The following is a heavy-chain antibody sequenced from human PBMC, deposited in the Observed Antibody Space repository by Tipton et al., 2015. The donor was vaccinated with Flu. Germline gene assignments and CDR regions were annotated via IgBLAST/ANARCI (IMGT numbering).Heavy chain of an antibody. CDR2: IYSSGNT. Sequence: GLVKPSETLSLSCTVSGDSISSYYWSWIRRPAGKGLEWIGRIYSSGNTHFNPSLRSRVTMSVDTSKNQISLKLSSVAAADTAVYYCARDTIRLDAFDIWGQGTVVTVSS. D-gene: IGHD2-21*01. CDR1: GDSISSYY. CDR3: ARDTIRLDAFDI. J-gene: IGHJ3*02. V-gene: IGHV4-4*07.